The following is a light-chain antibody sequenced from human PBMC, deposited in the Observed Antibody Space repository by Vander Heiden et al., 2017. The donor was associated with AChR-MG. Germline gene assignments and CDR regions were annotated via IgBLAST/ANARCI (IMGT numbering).Light chain of an antibody. CDR1: STDIGGHDD. V-gene: IGLV2-14*03. CDR3: TSYSSSSTLLYV. J-gene: IGLJ1*01. CDR2: DVT. Sequence: QSALTQPASVSGSPGQSIPHSCTGTSTDIGGHDDVSWYQQQPGKAPKLVIYDVTNRPSGVSIRFSGSKSGSTASLTISGLQTEDEADYYCTSYSSSSTLLYVFGTGTKVTVL.